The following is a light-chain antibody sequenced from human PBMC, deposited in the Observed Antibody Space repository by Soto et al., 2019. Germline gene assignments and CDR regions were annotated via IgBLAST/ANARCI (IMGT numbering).Light chain of an antibody. CDR2: EVS. CDR1: SSDVGGYNY. CDR3: SSYTSSSTLV. V-gene: IGLV2-14*01. J-gene: IGLJ1*01. Sequence: QSVLTQPASVSGSPGQSITISCTGTSSDVGGYNYVSWYQQHPGKAPKLMIYEVSNRPSGVSNRFSGSKSGNTASLTISGLQDEDGADYYCSSYTSSSTLVFGTGTKLTVL.